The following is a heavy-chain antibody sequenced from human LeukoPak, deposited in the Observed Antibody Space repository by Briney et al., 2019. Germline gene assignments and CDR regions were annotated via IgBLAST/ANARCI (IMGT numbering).Heavy chain of an antibody. CDR2: ISYDGSNK. D-gene: IGHD5-12*01. CDR1: GFTFSSYG. V-gene: IGHV3-30*03. CDR3: ARVDYSGYEED. J-gene: IGHJ4*02. Sequence: PGGSLRLSCAASGFTFSSYGIHWVRQAPGKGLEWVAVISYDGSNKYYADSVKGRFTISRDNSKNTLYLQMNSLRAEDTAVYYCARVDYSGYEEDWGQGTLVTVSS.